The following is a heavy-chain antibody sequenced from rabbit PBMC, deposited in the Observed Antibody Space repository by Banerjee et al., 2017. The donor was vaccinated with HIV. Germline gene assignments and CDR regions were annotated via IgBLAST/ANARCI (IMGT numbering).Heavy chain of an antibody. J-gene: IGHJ4*01. Sequence: QQLEESGGDLVKPGASLTLTCTASGFDLSSYYYMCWVRQAPGKGLEWIACTIIGSGITYYASWAKGRFTISKTSSTTVTLQMTSLTAADTATYFCARDDVEDDGVAFKLWGPGTLVTVS. D-gene: IGHD2-1*01. CDR3: ARDDVEDDGVAFKL. CDR2: TIIGSGIT. V-gene: IGHV1S40*01. CDR1: GFDLSSYYY.